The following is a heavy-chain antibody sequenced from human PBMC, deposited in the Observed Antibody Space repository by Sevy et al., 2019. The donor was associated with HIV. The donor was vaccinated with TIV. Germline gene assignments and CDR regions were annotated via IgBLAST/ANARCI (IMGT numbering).Heavy chain of an antibody. CDR1: GFTFSGSA. D-gene: IGHD2-2*01. CDR2: IRSKANSYAT. J-gene: IGHJ6*02. CDR3: TRQDIVVVPAAHYYYGMDV. V-gene: IGHV3-73*01. Sequence: GGSLRLSCAASGFTFSGSAMHWVRQASGKGLEWVGRIRSKANSYATAYAVSVKGRFTISRDDSKNTAYLQMNSLKTEDTAVYYCTRQDIVVVPAAHYYYGMDVWGQGTTVTVSS.